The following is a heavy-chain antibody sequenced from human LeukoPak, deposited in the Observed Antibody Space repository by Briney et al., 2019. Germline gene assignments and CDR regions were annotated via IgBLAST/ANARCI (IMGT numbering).Heavy chain of an antibody. J-gene: IGHJ3*02. Sequence: GGSLRLSCAASGFNVSTSYMSWVRQAPGQGPEWVSVIYSGGTTFYADSVKGRFTVSRDSFKNTLYLETNSLRAEDTAVYYCATSYGAYDTYDIWGQGTVVTVSS. CDR2: IYSGGTT. CDR1: GFNVSTSY. V-gene: IGHV3-66*01. D-gene: IGHD3-16*01. CDR3: ATSYGAYDTYDI.